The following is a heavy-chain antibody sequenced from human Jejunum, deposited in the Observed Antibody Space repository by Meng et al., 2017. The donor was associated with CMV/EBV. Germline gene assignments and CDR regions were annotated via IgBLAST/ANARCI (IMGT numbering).Heavy chain of an antibody. CDR2: IIPIFDTP. V-gene: IGHV1-69*05. CDR3: ARPTYYFYGMDV. CDR1: GVSFSSDG. J-gene: IGHJ6*02. Sequence: ASGVSFSSDGVSWVRQAPGQGLEWMGGIIPIFDTPNYAQRFQGRVTITTDESTSTAYMELSSLRSEDTAVYYCARPTYYFYGMDVWGQGTTVTVSS.